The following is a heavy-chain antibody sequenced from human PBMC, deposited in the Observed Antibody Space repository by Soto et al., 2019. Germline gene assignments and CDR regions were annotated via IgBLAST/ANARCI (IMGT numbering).Heavy chain of an antibody. CDR2: INIVGGNT. CDR3: TKNYYFAS. V-gene: IGHV3-23*01. CDR1: GFTFSNYA. J-gene: IGHJ4*02. Sequence: VQLLESGGGLVQPGGSLRLSCAASGFTFSNYAMSWVRQAPGKALEWVSSINIVGGNTNYADSVRGRFTMSRDDSTNTVFLQMNSLRAEDTAIYYCTKNYYFASWGQGTLITVSS.